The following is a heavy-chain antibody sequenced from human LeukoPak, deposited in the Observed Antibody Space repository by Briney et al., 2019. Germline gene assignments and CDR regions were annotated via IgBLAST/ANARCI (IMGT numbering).Heavy chain of an antibody. V-gene: IGHV4-39*02. D-gene: IGHD3-9*01. J-gene: IGHJ4*02. Sequence: KPSETLSLTCTVSGGSISSNYYWGWIRHPPGKGLEWILSFFYSGSTYYNPSLKSRVTISVDTSKNQFSLRLTSVTAADTAVYYCARARGRYIDFLDYWGQGTLITVSS. CDR3: ARARGRYIDFLDY. CDR2: FFYSGST. CDR1: GGSISSNYY.